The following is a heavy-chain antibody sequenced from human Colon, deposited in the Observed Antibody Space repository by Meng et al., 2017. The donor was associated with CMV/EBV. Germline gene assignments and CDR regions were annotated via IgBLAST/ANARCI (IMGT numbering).Heavy chain of an antibody. D-gene: IGHD2-2*01. CDR1: GFTVSNSY. J-gene: IGHJ5*02. V-gene: IGHV3-66*04. Sequence: EVWLVGSGGGLVRPGEALRLSCAASGFTVSNSYMSWVRQAPGKGLEWVSALYSGGITYYADSVKGRFAISADNSKNTLYLQMDGLRAEDTAVYYCARQVSSSSTYVSWGQGTLVTVSS. CDR3: ARQVSSSSTYVS. CDR2: LYSGGIT.